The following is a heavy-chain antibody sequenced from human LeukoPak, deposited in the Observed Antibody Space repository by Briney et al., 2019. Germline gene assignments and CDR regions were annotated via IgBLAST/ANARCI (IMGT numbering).Heavy chain of an antibody. J-gene: IGHJ3*02. D-gene: IGHD3-10*01. V-gene: IGHV4-34*01. CDR2: INHSGST. CDR1: GGSFSGYY. CDR3: ARGERFGELNAFDI. Sequence: SETLPLTCAVYGGSFSGYYWSWIRQPPGKGLEWIGEINHSGSTNYNPSLKSRVTISVDTSKNQFSLKLTSVTAADTAVYYCARGERFGELNAFDIWGQGTLVTVSS.